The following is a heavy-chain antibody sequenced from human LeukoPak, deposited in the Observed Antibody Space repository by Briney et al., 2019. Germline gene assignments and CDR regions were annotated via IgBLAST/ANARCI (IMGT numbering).Heavy chain of an antibody. V-gene: IGHV3-30*03. CDR2: MANDAKTT. Sequence: GRSLRLSCAASGFTFSIYGMHWVRQAPGKGLEWVAVMANDAKTTYYADSVKGRFTISRDNSKNTLYLQMNSLRADDTAVYYCAREVMVVAATTFWYFDLWGRGTLVTVSS. J-gene: IGHJ2*01. CDR1: GFTFSIYG. CDR3: AREVMVVAATTFWYFDL. D-gene: IGHD2-15*01.